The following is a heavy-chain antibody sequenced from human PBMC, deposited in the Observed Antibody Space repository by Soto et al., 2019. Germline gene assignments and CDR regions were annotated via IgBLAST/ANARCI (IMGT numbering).Heavy chain of an antibody. CDR2: INSDGSST. J-gene: IGHJ6*03. CDR1: GFTFSSYW. Sequence: GGSLRLSCAASGFTFSSYWMHWVRQAPGKGLVWVSRINSDGSSTSYADSVKGRFTISRDNAKNTLYLQMNSLRAEDTAVYYCARPGPDFWSGNGDYMDVWGKGTTVTVSS. CDR3: ARPGPDFWSGNGDYMDV. D-gene: IGHD3-3*01. V-gene: IGHV3-74*01.